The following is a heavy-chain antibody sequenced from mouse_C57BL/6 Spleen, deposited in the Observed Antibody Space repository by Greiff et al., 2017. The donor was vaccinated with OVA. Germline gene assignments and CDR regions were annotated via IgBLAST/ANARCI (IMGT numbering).Heavy chain of an antibody. CDR1: GFTFSDYG. D-gene: IGHD2-5*01. CDR2: ISSGSSTI. V-gene: IGHV5-17*01. J-gene: IGHJ4*01. CDR3: ARRSNYYYAMDY. Sequence: EVMLVESGGGLVKPGGSLKLSCAASGFTFSDYGMHWVRQAPGKGLEWVAYISSGSSTIYYADTVKGRFTISRDNAKNTLFLQMTRLRSEDTAMYYCARRSNYYYAMDYWGQGTSVTVSS.